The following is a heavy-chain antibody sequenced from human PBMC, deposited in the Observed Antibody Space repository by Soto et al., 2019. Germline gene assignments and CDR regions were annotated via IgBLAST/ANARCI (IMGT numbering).Heavy chain of an antibody. CDR2: MYYSGSP. V-gene: IGHV4-39*01. Sequence: KTSETLCITCTFSGGSISRSSYSGGGIRQPPGKGRQRIGSMYYSGSPYYNPSLKSRVTISVDTSKNQFSLKLTSVTAADTAVYYCARRPRVWFGEMGYNYYYGMDGWGQGTTVTVSS. CDR1: GGSISRSSYS. J-gene: IGHJ6*01. D-gene: IGHD3-10*01. CDR3: ARRPRVWFGEMGYNYYYGMDG.